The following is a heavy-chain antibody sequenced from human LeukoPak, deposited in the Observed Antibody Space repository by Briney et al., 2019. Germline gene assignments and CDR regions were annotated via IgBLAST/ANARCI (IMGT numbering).Heavy chain of an antibody. J-gene: IGHJ6*03. V-gene: IGHV4-39*02. CDR1: GGSIRSSTYY. CDR3: ARDSSSWPHYYYYYYMDV. CDR2: IYYSGST. D-gene: IGHD6-13*01. Sequence: SETLSLTCTVSGGSIRSSTYYWGWIRQPPGKGLEWIGNIYYSGSTYYNPSLKSRVTISVDTSKNQFSLKLSSVTAADTAVYYCARDSSSWPHYYYYYYMDVWGKGTTVTVSS.